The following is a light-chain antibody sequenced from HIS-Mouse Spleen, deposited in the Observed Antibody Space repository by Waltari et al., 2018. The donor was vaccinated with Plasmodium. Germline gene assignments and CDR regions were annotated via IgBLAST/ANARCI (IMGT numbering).Light chain of an antibody. CDR2: KDS. J-gene: IGKJ1*01. CDR3: QQYNSYSWT. Sequence: DIQMTQSPSTLSASVGNRVTITCRASQSISRCLAWYQQKPGKAPTLLIYKDSSLESGVPSRVSGSGSETEFTLTISSLQPDDFATYYCQQYNSYSWTFGQGTKVEIK. CDR1: QSISRC. V-gene: IGKV1-5*03.